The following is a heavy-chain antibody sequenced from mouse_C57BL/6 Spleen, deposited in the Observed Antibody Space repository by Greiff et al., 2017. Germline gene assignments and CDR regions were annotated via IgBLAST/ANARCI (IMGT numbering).Heavy chain of an antibody. CDR1: GYAFSSSW. Sequence: VQLQQSGPELVKPGASVKISCKASGYAFSSSWMNWVKQRHGKGLEWIGRIYPGDGDTNYNGKFKGKATLTADKSSSTAYMQRSSLTSEDSAVYSCARSSYDGSSDDFDDWGQGTTLTVSS. D-gene: IGHD1-1*01. V-gene: IGHV1-82*01. J-gene: IGHJ2*01. CDR2: IYPGDGDT. CDR3: ARSSYDGSSDDFDD.